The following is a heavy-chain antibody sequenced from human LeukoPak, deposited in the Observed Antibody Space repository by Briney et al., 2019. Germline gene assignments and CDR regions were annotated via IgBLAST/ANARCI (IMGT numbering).Heavy chain of an antibody. D-gene: IGHD4-17*01. CDR2: IYYSGST. V-gene: IGHV4-59*06. J-gene: IGHJ4*02. Sequence: PSETLSLTCTVSGGSISNNYWSWIRQHPGKGLEWIGYIYYSGSTYYNPSLKSRVTISVDTSKNQFSLKLSSVTAADTAVYYCASLSYGDYIMEWGQGTLVTVSS. CDR3: ASLSYGDYIME. CDR1: GGSISNNY.